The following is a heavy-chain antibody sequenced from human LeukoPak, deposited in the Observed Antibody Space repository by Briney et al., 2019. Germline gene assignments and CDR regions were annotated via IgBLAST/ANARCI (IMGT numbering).Heavy chain of an antibody. J-gene: IGHJ3*02. Sequence: PGGSLRLSCAASGFTFSDYYMGWIRQAPGKGLEWVSYISSSGSTIYYADSVKGRFTISRDNAKNSLYLQMNSLRAEDTAVYYCARESVAVAGTWAHAFDIWGQGTMVTVSS. CDR3: ARESVAVAGTWAHAFDI. CDR1: GFTFSDYY. CDR2: ISSSGSTI. D-gene: IGHD6-19*01. V-gene: IGHV3-11*01.